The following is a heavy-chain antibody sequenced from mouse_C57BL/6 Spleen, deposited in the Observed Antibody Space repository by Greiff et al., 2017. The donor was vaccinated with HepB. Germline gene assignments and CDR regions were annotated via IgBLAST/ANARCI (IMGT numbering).Heavy chain of an antibody. CDR1: GYAFSSYW. CDR2: IYPGDGDT. CDR3: ARTSITTVVGGYFDV. D-gene: IGHD1-1*01. V-gene: IGHV1-80*01. J-gene: IGHJ1*03. Sequence: QVQLQQSGAELVKPGASVKISCKASGYAFSSYWMNWVKQRPGKGLEWIGQIYPGDGDTNYNGKFKGKATLTADKSSSTAYMQLRSLTSEDSAVYFCARTSITTVVGGYFDVWGTGTTVTVSS.